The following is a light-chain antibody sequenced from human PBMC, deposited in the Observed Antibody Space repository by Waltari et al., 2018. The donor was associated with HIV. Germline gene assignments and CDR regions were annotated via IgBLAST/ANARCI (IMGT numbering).Light chain of an antibody. V-gene: IGLV2-23*02. Sequence: QSALTQPASVSGPPGQSITISCTGTSDDIGGSNLVSWYQHHTGKAPRLIIFDVDKRPSGISDRVSCSKSGYTASLTISGLRTEDEAAYCCCSKSTIYFGVLFGGGTTLTVL. CDR3: CSKSTIYFGVL. CDR2: DVD. CDR1: SDDIGGSNL. J-gene: IGLJ2*01.